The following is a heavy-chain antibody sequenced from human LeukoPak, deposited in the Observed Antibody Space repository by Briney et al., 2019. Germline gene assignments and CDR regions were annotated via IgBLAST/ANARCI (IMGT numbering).Heavy chain of an antibody. D-gene: IGHD3-9*01. V-gene: IGHV3-48*04. J-gene: IGHJ4*02. CDR2: ISSSSTTI. CDR1: GFTFSSYS. CDR3: ARSFYYDTLTGYYFFDY. Sequence: GGSLRLSCVASGFTFSSYSINWVRQAPGKGLEWVSYISSSSTTIYYADSAKGRFAISRDNAENSLYLQMNSLRAEDTAVYYCARSFYYDTLTGYYFFDYWGQGTLVTVSS.